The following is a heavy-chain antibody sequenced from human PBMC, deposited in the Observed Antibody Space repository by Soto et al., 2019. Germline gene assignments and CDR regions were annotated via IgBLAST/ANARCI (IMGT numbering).Heavy chain of an antibody. D-gene: IGHD2-21*02. J-gene: IGHJ3*02. CDR1: GYIFVNYG. CDR2: ISPYSGNT. CDR3: SMVETDMITTPHDI. V-gene: IGHV1-18*01. Sequence: QVQLVQSGDEVRKPGSSVKVSCKASGYIFVNYGIAWVRQTPGQGLEWMGWISPYSGNTHYASKVQGGLTTTTDNHGCIADLVVGSLASQAPGVYLCSMVETDMITTPHDIWAQGTKVT.